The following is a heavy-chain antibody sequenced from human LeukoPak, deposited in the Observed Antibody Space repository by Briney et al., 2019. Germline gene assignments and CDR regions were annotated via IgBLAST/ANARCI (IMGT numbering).Heavy chain of an antibody. Sequence: GASVKVSCKASGYTFSSYDINWVRQAAGQGPEWMGWMNPNSGNTAYAQNFQGRVIMTRNTSISTAYMELSSLRSEDTAVYYCARGGRFGYSSSWYWAYNWFDPWGQGTLVTVSS. CDR2: MNPNSGNT. CDR1: GYTFSSYD. J-gene: IGHJ5*02. CDR3: ARGGRFGYSSSWYWAYNWFDP. V-gene: IGHV1-8*01. D-gene: IGHD6-13*01.